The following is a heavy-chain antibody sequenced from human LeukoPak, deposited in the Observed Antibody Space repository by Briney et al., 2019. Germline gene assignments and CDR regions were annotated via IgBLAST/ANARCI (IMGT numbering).Heavy chain of an antibody. CDR2: IYSGGST. J-gene: IGHJ4*02. CDR3: AKDLRRCSSTSCYGPH. Sequence: PGGSLRLSCAASGFTVSSNYMSWVRQAPGKGQEWVSVIYSGGSTYYADSVKGRFTISRDNSKNTLYLQMNSLRAEDTAVYYWAKDLRRCSSTSCYGPHWGQGTLVTVSS. CDR1: GFTVSSNY. D-gene: IGHD2-2*01. V-gene: IGHV3-53*01.